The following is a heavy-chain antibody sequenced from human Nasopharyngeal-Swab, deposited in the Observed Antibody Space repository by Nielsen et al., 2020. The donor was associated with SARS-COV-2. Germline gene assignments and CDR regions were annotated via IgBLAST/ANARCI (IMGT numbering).Heavy chain of an antibody. CDR1: GSAVSRTY. CDR2: IYGGGDT. Sequence: GESLKISCAASGSAVSRTYMTWVRQAPGKGLEWVSIIYGGGDTYYADSVKGRFTISRHNSENTLFLQMNSLRVEDTAMYYCASNWRYSSFVPRMAPAFDIWGQGTMVTVSS. CDR3: ASNWRYSSFVPRMAPAFDI. D-gene: IGHD6-13*01. V-gene: IGHV3-53*04. J-gene: IGHJ3*02.